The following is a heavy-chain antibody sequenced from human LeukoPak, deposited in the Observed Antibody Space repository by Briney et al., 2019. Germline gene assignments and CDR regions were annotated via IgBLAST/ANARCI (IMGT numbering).Heavy chain of an antibody. V-gene: IGHV4-30-4*01. CDR1: GGSISSGDYY. CDR3: ARPYYYDSSGYYAFDI. CDR2: IYYSGST. Sequence: PSQTLSLTCTVSGGSISSGDYYWSWIRQPPGKGLEWIGYIYYSGSTYYNPSLKSRVTISVDTSKNQFSLKLSSVTAADTAVYYCARPYYYDSSGYYAFDIWGQGTMVTVSS. J-gene: IGHJ3*02. D-gene: IGHD3-22*01.